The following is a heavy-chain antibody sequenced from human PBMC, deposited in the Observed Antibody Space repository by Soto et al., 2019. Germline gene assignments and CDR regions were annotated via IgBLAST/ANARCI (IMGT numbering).Heavy chain of an antibody. CDR2: INPQSGGT. CDR1: GYSFTDYH. D-gene: IGHD3-10*01. J-gene: IGHJ6*02. CDR3: ARGHSCICLNGGWFFLYDHEMAV. V-gene: IGHV1-2*04. Sequence: QVQLVQSGAEVKKPGASVRVSCKASGYSFTDYHIHWVRQAPGQGLEWLGRINPQSGGTSTAQKFQGWVTMTRDRAVSTVYLELTRVKSDCTGVYFCARGHSCICLNGGWFFLYDHEMAVGGQGTTVTVSS.